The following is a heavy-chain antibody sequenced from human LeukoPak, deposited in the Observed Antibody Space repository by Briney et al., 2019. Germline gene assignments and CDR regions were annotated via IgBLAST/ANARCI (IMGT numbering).Heavy chain of an antibody. D-gene: IGHD2-15*01. J-gene: IGHJ4*02. CDR2: IKQDGSEK. CDR3: ARYHGGYFAY. CDR1: GFTFSVFW. Sequence: GGSLRLSCAASGFTFSVFWMSWVRQAPGEGLESVANIKQDGSEKYYVDSVKGRFTISRDNYNNSMYLQINSLRAEDTAVYYCARYHGGYFAYWGQGTLVTVSS. V-gene: IGHV3-7*01.